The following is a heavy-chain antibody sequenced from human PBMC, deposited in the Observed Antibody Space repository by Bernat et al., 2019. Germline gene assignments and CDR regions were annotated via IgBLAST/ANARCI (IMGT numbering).Heavy chain of an antibody. Sequence: EVQLVESGGGLVQPGGSLRLSCAASGFTFSSYSMNWVRQAPGKGLEWVSYISSRSTIYYAESVKGRFHISRDNAKNSLYLQMNSLRDEDTAVYYCASLWYGDLRDSYYYYGMDVWGQGPRSPSP. CDR3: ASLWYGDLRDSYYYYGMDV. CDR1: GFTFSSYS. CDR2: ISSRSTI. V-gene: IGHV3-48*02. D-gene: IGHD4-17*01. J-gene: IGHJ6*02.